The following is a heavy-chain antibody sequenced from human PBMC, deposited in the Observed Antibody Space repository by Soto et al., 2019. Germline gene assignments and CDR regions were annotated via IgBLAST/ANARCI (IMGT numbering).Heavy chain of an antibody. J-gene: IGHJ4*02. V-gene: IGHV4-34*01. CDR2: INHSGST. Sequence: PSETLSLSCAVYGGSFSGYYWSWIRQPPGKGLEWIGEINHSGSTNYNPSLKSRVTISVDTSKNQLSLKLSSVTAADTAVYYCARGKLSDYVWGSYRYHFDYWGQGTVVTVS. CDR3: ARGKLSDYVWGSYRYHFDY. D-gene: IGHD3-16*02. CDR1: GGSFSGYY.